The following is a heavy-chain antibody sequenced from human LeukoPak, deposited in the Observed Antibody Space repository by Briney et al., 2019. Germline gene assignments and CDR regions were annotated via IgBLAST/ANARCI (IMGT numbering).Heavy chain of an antibody. V-gene: IGHV4-4*02. Sequence: SGTLSLTCSVSGASFSSGYWWSWVRQSPGKRLEWIGEIYHSGGTSYNPSLGSRVTMSVDKSKNQFSLRLASVTAADTAVYYCARSFGPTVITFVLLSWGRGTLVTVSS. CDR2: IYHSGGT. CDR1: GASFSSGYW. J-gene: IGHJ5*02. D-gene: IGHD4-17*01. CDR3: ARSFGPTVITFVLLS.